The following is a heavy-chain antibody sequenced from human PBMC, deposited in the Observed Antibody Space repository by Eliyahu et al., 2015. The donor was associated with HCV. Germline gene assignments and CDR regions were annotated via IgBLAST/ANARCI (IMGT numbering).Heavy chain of an antibody. CDR3: ARGYISSDYFDY. D-gene: IGHD6-6*01. CDR1: GXSLRCXXYH. V-gene: IGHV4-39*01. Sequence: QLQLQEXGPGLVKPSETLSLTCPVPGXSLRCXXYHWGGXAXPPGKGLEWIGSISYSGSTYYNPSLKXRVTISVDTSKNQFSLKLSSVTAADTAVYYCARGYISSDYFDYWGQGTLVTVSS. J-gene: IGHJ4*02. CDR2: ISYSGST.